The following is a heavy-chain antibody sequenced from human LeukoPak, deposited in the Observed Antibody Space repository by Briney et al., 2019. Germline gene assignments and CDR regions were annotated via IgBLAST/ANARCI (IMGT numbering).Heavy chain of an antibody. J-gene: IGHJ5*02. CDR1: GFTFSSYA. D-gene: IGHD3-16*01. Sequence: GGSLGLSCAASGFTFSSYAMSWVRQAPGKGLEWVSGIPSSGPVTYYADSVKGRFTISRDNSRNTLYLQMNSLTAEDTGVYYCANRVAQHDSWGQGTLVTVSS. V-gene: IGHV3-23*01. CDR2: IPSSGPVT. CDR3: ANRVAQHDS.